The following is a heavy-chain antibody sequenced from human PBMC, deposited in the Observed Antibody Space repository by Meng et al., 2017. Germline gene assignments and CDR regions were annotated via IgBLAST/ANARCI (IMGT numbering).Heavy chain of an antibody. Sequence: VQLVKSAAEVKKPGSSVKVSCKASGGTFSSYAISWVRQAPGQGLEWMGGIIPIFGTANYAQKFQGRVTITTDESTSTAYMELSSLRSEDTAVYYCASLFSGSYGQIDYWGQGTLVTVSS. D-gene: IGHD1-26*01. CDR1: GGTFSSYA. CDR2: IIPIFGTA. CDR3: ASLFSGSYGQIDY. V-gene: IGHV1-69*05. J-gene: IGHJ4*02.